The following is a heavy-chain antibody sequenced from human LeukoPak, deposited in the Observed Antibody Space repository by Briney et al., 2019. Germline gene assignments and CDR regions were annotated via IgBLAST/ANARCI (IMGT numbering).Heavy chain of an antibody. CDR1: GFIFSGYG. J-gene: IGHJ4*02. CDR3: ARDRGYCSGGTCYASFDH. CDR2: ISSSSGGTI. V-gene: IGHV3-48*01. D-gene: IGHD2-15*01. Sequence: GGSLTLSCAASGFIFSGYGMNWVRQAPGKGLEFISFISSSSGGTIYYADSVKGRFTISRDNAKNSVYLQMNSLRAEDTAVYYCARDRGYCSGGTCYASFDHWGQGTLVTVSS.